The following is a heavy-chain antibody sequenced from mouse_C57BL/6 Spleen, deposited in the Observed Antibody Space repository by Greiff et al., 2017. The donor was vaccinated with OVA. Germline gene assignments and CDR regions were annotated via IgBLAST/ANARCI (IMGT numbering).Heavy chain of an antibody. Sequence: VQLQESGAELARPGASVKLSCKASGYTFTSYGISWVKQRTGQGLEWIGEIYPRSGNTYYNAKFKGKATLTADKSSSTAYMELRSLTSEDSAVYFCARCYYGSSYDAMDYWGQGTSVTVSS. D-gene: IGHD1-1*01. CDR3: ARCYYGSSYDAMDY. CDR2: IYPRSGNT. J-gene: IGHJ4*01. V-gene: IGHV1-81*01. CDR1: GYTFTSYG.